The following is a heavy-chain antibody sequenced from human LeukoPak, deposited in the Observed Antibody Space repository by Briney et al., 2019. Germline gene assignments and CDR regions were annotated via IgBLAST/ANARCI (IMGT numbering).Heavy chain of an antibody. CDR2: IIPILGIA. CDR1: GGTFSSYA. D-gene: IGHD3-22*01. CDR3: ARSVYYYDSSGCWYAFDI. V-gene: IGHV1-69*04. Sequence: GASVKVSCKASGGTFSSYAISWVRQAPGQGLEWMGRIIPILGIANYAQKFQGRVTITADKSTSTAYMELSSLRSEDTAVYYCARSVYYYDSSGCWYAFDIWGQGTMVTVSS. J-gene: IGHJ3*02.